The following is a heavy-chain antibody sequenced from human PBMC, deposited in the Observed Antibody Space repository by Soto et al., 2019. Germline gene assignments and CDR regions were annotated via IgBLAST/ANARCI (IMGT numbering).Heavy chain of an antibody. V-gene: IGHV3-7*01. CDR1: GFTFSNSW. D-gene: IGHD2-2*01. Sequence: EVQLVESGGGLVQPGGSLRLSCAASGFTFSNSWMSWVRQAPGKGLEWVATIKQDGSERYYVDSVKGRFTISRDNAKNSLYLQMDSLRDKDTAVYYWARNFCRRTSCNLQNWFDLWGQGNLVTVSS. J-gene: IGHJ5*02. CDR2: IKQDGSER. CDR3: ARNFCRRTSCNLQNWFDL.